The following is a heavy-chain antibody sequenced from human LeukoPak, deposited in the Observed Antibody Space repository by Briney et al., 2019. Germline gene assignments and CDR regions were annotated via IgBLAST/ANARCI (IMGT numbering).Heavy chain of an antibody. CDR1: GYSFRNYW. D-gene: IGHD2-15*01. Sequence: GGSLRLSCAASGYSFRNYWMGWVRQAPGKGLEWVANTKPDGSAEYYADSVRGRFTASRDNANNLLYLQMNRLRAEDTAVYYCARDGGLHTNFDYWGQGTLLTVSS. J-gene: IGHJ4*02. CDR3: ARDGGLHTNFDY. CDR2: TKPDGSAE. V-gene: IGHV3-7*01.